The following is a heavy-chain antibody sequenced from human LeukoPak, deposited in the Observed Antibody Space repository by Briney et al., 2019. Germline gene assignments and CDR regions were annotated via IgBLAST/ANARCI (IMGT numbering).Heavy chain of an antibody. CDR2: INPNSGGT. CDR3: ATARPLNYYYDSSGLVY. V-gene: IGHV1-2*02. D-gene: IGHD3-22*01. J-gene: IGHJ4*02. CDR1: GYTFTGYY. Sequence: ASVKVSCKASGYTFTGYYMHWVRQAPGQGLEWMGWINPNSGGTNYAQKFQGRVTMTRDTSTDTAYMELSSLRSEDTAVYYCATARPLNYYYDSSGLVYWGQGTLVTVSS.